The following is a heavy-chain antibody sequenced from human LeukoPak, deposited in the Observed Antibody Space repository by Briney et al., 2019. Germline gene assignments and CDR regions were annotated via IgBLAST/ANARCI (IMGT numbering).Heavy chain of an antibody. CDR2: IRYDGSNK. J-gene: IGHJ4*02. D-gene: IGHD3-10*01. V-gene: IGHV3-30*02. Sequence: GGSLRLSCAASGFTFSSYGMHWVRQAPGKGLEWVAFIRYDGSNKYYADSVKGRFTISRDNSKNTLYLQMNSLRAEDTAVYYCAKGPAGDVLPFDYWGQGTLVTVSS. CDR1: GFTFSSYG. CDR3: AKGPAGDVLPFDY.